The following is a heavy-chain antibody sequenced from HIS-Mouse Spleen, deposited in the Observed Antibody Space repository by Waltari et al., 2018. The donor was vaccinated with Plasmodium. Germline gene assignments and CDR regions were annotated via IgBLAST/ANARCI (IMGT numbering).Heavy chain of an antibody. Sequence: EVQLLESGGGLVQPGGSLRLSCAASGFTFSSYAMGWVRQAPGKGLEWVSDIRGSGGSTYNADSGKGRFTISRDNSKNTLYLQMNSLRAEDTAVYYCAKTIKYYDILTGYPFDYWGQGTLVTVSS. CDR2: IRGSGGST. V-gene: IGHV3-23*01. J-gene: IGHJ4*02. CDR1: GFTFSSYA. D-gene: IGHD3-9*01. CDR3: AKTIKYYDILTGYPFDY.